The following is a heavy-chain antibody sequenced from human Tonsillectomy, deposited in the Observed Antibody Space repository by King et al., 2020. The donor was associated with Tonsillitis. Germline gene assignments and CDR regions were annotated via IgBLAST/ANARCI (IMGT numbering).Heavy chain of an antibody. J-gene: IGHJ4*02. CDR3: ARPDAYDSSTYWGH. CDR2: INPNSGVA. V-gene: IGHV1-2*02. CDR1: GYDFIGYY. D-gene: IGHD3-22*01. Sequence: QLVQSGAEVKKPGASVRVSCKTSGYDFIGYYLHWVRQAPGQGLQWVGWINPNSGVAHYAQIFHGRVAMAKDTSIATVFLELSDLTSDDTAVYYCARPDAYDSSTYWGHWGQGTLVIVSS.